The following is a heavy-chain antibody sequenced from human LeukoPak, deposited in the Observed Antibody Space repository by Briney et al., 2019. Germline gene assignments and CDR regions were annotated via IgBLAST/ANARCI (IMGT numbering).Heavy chain of an antibody. V-gene: IGHV3-7*01. CDR1: GFTFSRNW. J-gene: IGHJ4*02. CDR2: INPDGSQK. CDR3: AKLLGTATTYDC. D-gene: IGHD2-15*01. Sequence: PGGSLRLSCEASGFTFSRNWMSWVRQAPGKGLEWVASINPDGSQKKYVDSVRGRFTITRDNTKNSLYLQMNSLGVEDTAVYYCAKLLGTATTYDCWGQGTLVTVSS.